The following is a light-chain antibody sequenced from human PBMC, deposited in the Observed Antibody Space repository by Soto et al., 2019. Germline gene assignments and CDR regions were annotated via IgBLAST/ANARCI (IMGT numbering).Light chain of an antibody. Sequence: DIHLTQSPSTLSASVGDRVTFTCRATQSVSSWLAWYQKKPGKAPKLLIYDASSLESGVPSRFSGSGSGTEFTLTISSLQPDDFVTYYCQQYDSYSITFGQGTRLETK. CDR1: QSVSSW. V-gene: IGKV1-5*01. CDR2: DAS. CDR3: QQYDSYSIT. J-gene: IGKJ5*01.